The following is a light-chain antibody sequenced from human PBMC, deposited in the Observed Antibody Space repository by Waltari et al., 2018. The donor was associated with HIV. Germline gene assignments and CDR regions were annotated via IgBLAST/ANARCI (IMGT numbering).Light chain of an antibody. CDR3: AAWDDSLNGPV. CDR1: SSNIGPNY. J-gene: IGLJ3*02. Sequence: QSVVTQPPSASATPGQRVTISCSGSSSNIGPNYVYWYKQLPGTAPKMLIYRNNPAPSWFPARFSVSTSCTSSSLAITGLRSEDEADYYCAAWDDSLNGPVFGGGTKLTV. CDR2: RNN. V-gene: IGLV1-47*01.